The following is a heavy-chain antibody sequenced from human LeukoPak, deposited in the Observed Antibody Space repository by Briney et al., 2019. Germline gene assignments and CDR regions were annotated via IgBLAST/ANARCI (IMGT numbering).Heavy chain of an antibody. CDR1: GFTVSSNY. D-gene: IGHD2-2*01. Sequence: PGGSLRLSCAASGFTVSSNYMSWVRQAPGKGLEWVSVIYSGGSTYYADSVKGRITISRDNSKNTLYLQMNSLRAEDTAVYYCARGIPAAMLHFQHWGQGTLVTVSS. J-gene: IGHJ1*01. V-gene: IGHV3-66*01. CDR3: ARGIPAAMLHFQH. CDR2: IYSGGST.